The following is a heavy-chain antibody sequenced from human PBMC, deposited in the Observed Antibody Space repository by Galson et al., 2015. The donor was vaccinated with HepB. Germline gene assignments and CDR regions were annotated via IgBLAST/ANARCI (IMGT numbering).Heavy chain of an antibody. V-gene: IGHV3-48*02. Sequence: SLRLSCAASGFTFSSYSMNWVRQAPGKGLEWVSYISTSSSTIYYADSVKGRFTISRDNAENSLYLQMNSLRDEDTAVYYCARGSVTTYIYWGQGTLATVSS. D-gene: IGHD4-17*01. CDR2: ISTSSSTI. J-gene: IGHJ4*02. CDR3: ARGSVTTYIY. CDR1: GFTFSSYS.